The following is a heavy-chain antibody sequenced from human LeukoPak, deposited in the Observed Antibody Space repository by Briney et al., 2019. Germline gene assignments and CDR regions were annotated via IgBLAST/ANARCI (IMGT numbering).Heavy chain of an antibody. V-gene: IGHV3-33*01. CDR2: TRFDGSIK. CDR3: ARWGGTRQYYFDY. CDR1: GFIFCYYG. J-gene: IGHJ4*02. Sequence: GGSLRLSCAVSGFIFCYYGFHWVRQAPGKGLEWVAVTRFDGSIKQYADSVKGRFTISRDDSKNTLYLQMNFLKSEDTAVYYCARWGGTRQYYFDYWGQGTLVTVSS. D-gene: IGHD1-1*01.